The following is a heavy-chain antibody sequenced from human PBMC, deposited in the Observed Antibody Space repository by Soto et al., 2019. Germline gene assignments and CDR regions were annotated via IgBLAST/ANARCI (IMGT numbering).Heavy chain of an antibody. CDR2: IYHSGST. J-gene: IGHJ4*02. CDR1: GGSISSGGYS. V-gene: IGHV4-30-2*05. D-gene: IGHD1-26*01. Sequence: PSETLSLTCAVSGGSISSGGYSWSWIRQPPGKGLEWIGYIYHSGSTYYNPSLKSRVTISVDTSMNQFSLTLTSVTAADTAVYYCARDPARGGGSYLGYFDYWGQGTPVTVSS. CDR3: ARDPARGGGSYLGYFDY.